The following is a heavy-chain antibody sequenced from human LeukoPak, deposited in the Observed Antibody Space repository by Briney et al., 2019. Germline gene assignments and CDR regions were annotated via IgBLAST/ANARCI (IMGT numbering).Heavy chain of an antibody. CDR1: GGSISSGSYY. CDR3: ARGDSYYDSSGYNSYNWFDP. J-gene: IGHJ5*02. D-gene: IGHD3-22*01. CDR2: IYTSGST. Sequence: SETLSLTCTVSGGSISSGSYYWSWIRQPAGKGLEWIGRIYTSGSTNYNPSLKSRVTISVDTSKNQFSLKLSSVTAAYTAVYYCARGDSYYDSSGYNSYNWFDPWGQGTLVTVSS. V-gene: IGHV4-61*02.